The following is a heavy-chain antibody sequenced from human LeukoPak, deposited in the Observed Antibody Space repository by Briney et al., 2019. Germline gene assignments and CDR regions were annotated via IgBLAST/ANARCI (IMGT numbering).Heavy chain of an antibody. D-gene: IGHD5-24*01. Sequence: AGGSLRLSCAASGFTVSSNYMSWVRQAPGKGLEWVSVIYSGGSTYYADSVKGRFTISRDNSKNTLYLQMSSLRAEDTAVYYCARVRGDGYNYGAFDIWGQGTMVTVSS. CDR2: IYSGGST. V-gene: IGHV3-53*01. J-gene: IGHJ3*02. CDR1: GFTVSSNY. CDR3: ARVRGDGYNYGAFDI.